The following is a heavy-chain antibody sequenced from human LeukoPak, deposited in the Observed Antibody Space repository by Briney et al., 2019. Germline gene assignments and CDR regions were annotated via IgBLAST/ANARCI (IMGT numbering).Heavy chain of an antibody. CDR1: GGSISSYY. J-gene: IGHJ4*02. V-gene: IGHV4-59*01. CDR3: ARGPPTDPAADFVC. CDR2: IYYSGST. Sequence: SETLSLTCTVSGGSISSYYWSWIRQPPGKGLEWIGYIYYSGSTNYNPSLKSRVTISVDTSKNQFSLKLSSVTAADTAVYYCARGPPTDPAADFVCWGQGTLVTVSS. D-gene: IGHD6-13*01.